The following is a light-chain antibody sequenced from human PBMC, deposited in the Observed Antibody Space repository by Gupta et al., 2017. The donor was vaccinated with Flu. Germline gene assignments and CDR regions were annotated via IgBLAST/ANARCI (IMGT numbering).Light chain of an antibody. V-gene: IGKV3-11*01. J-gene: IGKJ3*01. Sequence: EIVLTQSPATVSLSPGERATLSCRASQSVSTSLAWYQQKPGQAPRLLIYGASNRATGIPARFSASGSGTDFTLTITSLEPEDFAVYYCQQRSDWPISFGPGTKVEIK. CDR2: GAS. CDR1: QSVSTS. CDR3: QQRSDWPIS.